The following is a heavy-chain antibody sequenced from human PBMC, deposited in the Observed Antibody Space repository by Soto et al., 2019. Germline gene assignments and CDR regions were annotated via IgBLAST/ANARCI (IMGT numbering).Heavy chain of an antibody. Sequence: SETLSLTCAVSGADISTYSLTWVRQPPGKGLEWICRIYTSASINYNPSLKGRVTFSVDTSTNQGFLRLDCVTAADTAIYYCARDREAGYNFYYGMDVWGQGTTATVS. D-gene: IGHD6-19*01. CDR2: IYTSASI. CDR3: ARDREAGYNFYYGMDV. CDR1: GADISTYS. J-gene: IGHJ6*02. V-gene: IGHV4-4*07.